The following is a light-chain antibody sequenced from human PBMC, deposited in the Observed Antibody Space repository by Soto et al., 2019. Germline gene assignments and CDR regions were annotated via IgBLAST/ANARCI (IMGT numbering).Light chain of an antibody. CDR1: QSISSH. V-gene: IGKV3-11*01. J-gene: IGKJ4*01. CDR2: DAS. CDR3: QQRSTWSFT. Sequence: EIVLTQSPVTLSLSTGERATLSCRASQSISSHLAWYQQKPGRAPRLLIYDASNRDTGIPAKFSGSGSGTDFTLTISSLEPEDFAVYYCQQRSTWSFTFGEGTKVEIK.